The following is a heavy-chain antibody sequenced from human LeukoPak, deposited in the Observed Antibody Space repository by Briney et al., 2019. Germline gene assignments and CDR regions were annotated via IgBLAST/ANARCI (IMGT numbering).Heavy chain of an antibody. CDR3: ARGFSGPNWGKRYFEY. D-gene: IGHD7-27*01. Sequence: ASVKVSCKASGGTLSGYALSWVRQAPGQGLEWMGGIILIADTTNYAPKFQGRVKITADESTNTAYMELSRLTSEDTAVYFCARGFSGPNWGKRYFEYWGQGTLVTVSS. CDR2: IILIADTT. CDR1: GGTLSGYA. J-gene: IGHJ4*02. V-gene: IGHV1-69*13.